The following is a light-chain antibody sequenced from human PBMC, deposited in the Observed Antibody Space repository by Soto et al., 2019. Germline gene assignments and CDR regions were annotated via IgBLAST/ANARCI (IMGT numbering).Light chain of an antibody. CDR1: SSDVGAYNF. V-gene: IGLV2-14*01. CDR2: EVT. CDR3: SSYITSSPCG. Sequence: QSALTQPASVSGSPGQSITISCTGTSSDVGAYNFVSWYQQHPGKAPKVMIYEVTKRPSGVSNRFSGSKSGNTASLTISGLQAEDGADYYCSSYITSSPCGFGGGTQLTVL. J-gene: IGLJ7*01.